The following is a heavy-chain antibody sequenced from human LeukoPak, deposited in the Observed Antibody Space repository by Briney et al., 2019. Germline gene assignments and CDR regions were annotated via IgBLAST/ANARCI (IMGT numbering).Heavy chain of an antibody. CDR2: VYYSGNT. CDR1: GGSITSSSYY. J-gene: IGHJ3*02. D-gene: IGHD4-17*01. V-gene: IGHV4-39*07. Sequence: SETLSLTCTVSGGSITSSSYYWGWIRQPPGKGLAWIGSVYYSGNTYYNSSLKSRVTISVDTSKNQFSLKLSSVTAADTAIYYCTREYGFMATVFHAFDIWGQGTMVTVSS. CDR3: TREYGFMATVFHAFDI.